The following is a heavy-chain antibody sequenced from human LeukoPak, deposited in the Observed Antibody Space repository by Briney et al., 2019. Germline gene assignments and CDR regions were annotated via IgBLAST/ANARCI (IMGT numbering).Heavy chain of an antibody. D-gene: IGHD3-22*01. CDR1: GFTFSSYW. J-gene: IGHJ4*02. Sequence: PGGSLRLSCAASGFTFSSYWMSWVRQAPGKGLEWVANIKQDGSEKYYVDSVKGRFTISRDNAKTSLYLQMNSLRAEDTAVYYCARDSYDSSGYSKFWGQGTLVTVSS. CDR3: ARDSYDSSGYSKF. V-gene: IGHV3-7*01. CDR2: IKQDGSEK.